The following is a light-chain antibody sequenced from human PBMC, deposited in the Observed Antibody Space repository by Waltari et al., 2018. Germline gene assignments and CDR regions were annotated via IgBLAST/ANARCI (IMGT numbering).Light chain of an antibody. Sequence: DVVMTQSPLSLSVTLGQAASISCKSSQSLVHSDGNTHLNWFHQRPGQSPRRLVYRVFNLDSGFPDRFSGGGTGTDFTLKINKVEAEDVGIYYCMQGTHWPYTFGQGTKLDIK. CDR3: MQGTHWPYT. CDR2: RVF. V-gene: IGKV2-30*02. J-gene: IGKJ2*01. CDR1: QSLVHSDGNTH.